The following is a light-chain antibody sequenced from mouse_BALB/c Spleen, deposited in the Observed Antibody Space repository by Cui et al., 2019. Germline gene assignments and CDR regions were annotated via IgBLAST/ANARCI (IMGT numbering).Light chain of an antibody. CDR3: QQCSSYPPT. Sequence: QIVLTQSPANMSVTPGENVTMTCSASSSVSYMYWYQQKPGSAPRLLIYDTSNLASGVPVRFSGSGSGTSYSLTISRMEAEDAATYYCQQCSSYPPTFGSGTKLEIK. CDR2: DTS. V-gene: IGKV4-55*01. J-gene: IGKJ4*01. CDR1: SSVSY.